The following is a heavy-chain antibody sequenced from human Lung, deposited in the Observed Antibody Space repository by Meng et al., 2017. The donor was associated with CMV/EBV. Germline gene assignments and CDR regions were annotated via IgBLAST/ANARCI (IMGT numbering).Heavy chain of an antibody. Sequence: SRFPFRGSALPCVRQASGKGLEHVGRISSQALRYATAYAASVHGRFTISRDDSKNTAYLQMNSLKTEDTAVYYCTKYSPLLWYFDLWGRGTLVTVSS. J-gene: IGHJ2*01. CDR2: ISSQALRYAT. CDR1: RFPFRGSA. CDR3: TKYSPLLWYFDL. V-gene: IGHV3-73*01. D-gene: IGHD4-11*01.